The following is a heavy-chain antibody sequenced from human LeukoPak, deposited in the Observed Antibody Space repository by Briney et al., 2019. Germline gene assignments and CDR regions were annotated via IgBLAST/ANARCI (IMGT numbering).Heavy chain of an antibody. CDR1: GGSFSGYY. D-gene: IGHD6-13*01. V-gene: IGHV4-34*01. J-gene: IGHJ4*02. Sequence: SETLSLTCAVYGGSFSGYYWSWIREPPGKGLEWIGEINHSGSTNYNPSPKSRVTISVDTSKNQFSLKLSSVTAADTAVYYCARPRRYSSSWYGPFDYWGQGTLVTVSS. CDR2: INHSGST. CDR3: ARPRRYSSSWYGPFDY.